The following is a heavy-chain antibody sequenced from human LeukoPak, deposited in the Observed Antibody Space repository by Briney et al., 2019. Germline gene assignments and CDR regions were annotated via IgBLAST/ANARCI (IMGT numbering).Heavy chain of an antibody. CDR3: ARGARLPKRYCSSTSCYWALDAFDI. CDR2: ISAYNGNT. V-gene: IGHV1-18*01. CDR1: GYTFTSYS. Sequence: ASVKVSCKASGYTFTSYSLSWVRQAPGQGLEWMGWISAYNGNTDYAQNLQGRVTMTTDTSTSTAYMELRSLRSDDTAVYCCARGARLPKRYCSSTSCYWALDAFDIWGQGTMVTVSS. D-gene: IGHD2-2*01. J-gene: IGHJ3*02.